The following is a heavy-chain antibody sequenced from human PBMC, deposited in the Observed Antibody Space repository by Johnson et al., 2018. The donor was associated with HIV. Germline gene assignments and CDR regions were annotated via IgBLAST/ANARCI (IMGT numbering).Heavy chain of an antibody. V-gene: IGHV3-66*02. CDR2: IYSDDRT. J-gene: IGHJ3*02. CDR1: GFTVSSNC. CDR3: ANGGGYQLRESDAFDI. D-gene: IGHD4-17*01. Sequence: VQLVESGGGVVQPGRSLRLSCAASGFTVSSNCMTWVRQAPGKGLEWVSVIYSDDRTYYADSVKGRFTISRDNSKNTLYLQMNNLRPEDTAVYYCANGGGYQLRESDAFDIWGQGTKVTVSS.